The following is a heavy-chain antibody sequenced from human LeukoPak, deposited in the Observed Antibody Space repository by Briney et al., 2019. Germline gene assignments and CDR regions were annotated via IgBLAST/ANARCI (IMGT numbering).Heavy chain of an antibody. Sequence: PGGSLRLSCSASGFTFGDYAMSWVRQAPGKGLEWVGFIRSKTYSGTTEFAASVKGRFTISRDDSKSIAYLQMNSLKTEDTAVYYCTRDVFHSTYYYYYMDVWGKGTTVTISS. CDR1: GFTFGDYA. J-gene: IGHJ6*03. D-gene: IGHD3-16*01. V-gene: IGHV3-49*04. CDR2: IRSKTYSGTT. CDR3: TRDVFHSTYYYYYMDV.